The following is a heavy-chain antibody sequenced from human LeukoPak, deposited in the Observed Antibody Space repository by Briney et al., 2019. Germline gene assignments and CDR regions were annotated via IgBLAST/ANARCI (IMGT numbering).Heavy chain of an antibody. Sequence: ASVKVSCKASGYSFSSYDIIWVRQATGQGLEWMGWMNPNSGDTGYAQKFQGRVTMTRNTSISTAYMELSSLRSEDTAVYYCARGYSYGYNDAFDIWGQGTMVTVSS. CDR3: ARGYSYGYNDAFDI. CDR2: MNPNSGDT. V-gene: IGHV1-8*01. D-gene: IGHD5-18*01. J-gene: IGHJ3*02. CDR1: GYSFSSYD.